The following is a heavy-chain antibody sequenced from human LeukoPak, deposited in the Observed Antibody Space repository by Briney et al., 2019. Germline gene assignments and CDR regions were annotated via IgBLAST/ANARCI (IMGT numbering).Heavy chain of an antibody. D-gene: IGHD3-10*02. J-gene: IGHJ3*02. CDR1: GGSFNSYY. V-gene: IGHV4-59*01. CDR2: IYYSGNT. Sequence: SETLSLTCTVSGGSFNSYYWSWIRQPPGKGLEWIAYIYYSGNTKYNPSLKSRVTISVDPSKNQFSLKLSSVTAADSAVYYCARDFKYYYDRGTSAFDIWGQGKLVTVSS. CDR3: ARDFKYYYDRGTSAFDI.